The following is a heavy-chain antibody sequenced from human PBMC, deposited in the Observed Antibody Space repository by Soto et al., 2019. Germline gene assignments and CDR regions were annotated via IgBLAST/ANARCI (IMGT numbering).Heavy chain of an antibody. CDR3: AKDLEGMDV. CDR1: GFTFSSYG. J-gene: IGHJ6*02. V-gene: IGHV3-30*18. CDR2: ISYDGSNK. Sequence: GGSLRLSCAASGFTFSSYGMHWVRQAPGKGLEWVAVISYDGSNKYYADSVKGRFTISRDNSKNTLYLQMNSLRAEDTAVYYCAKDLEGMDVWGQGTTVTVSS.